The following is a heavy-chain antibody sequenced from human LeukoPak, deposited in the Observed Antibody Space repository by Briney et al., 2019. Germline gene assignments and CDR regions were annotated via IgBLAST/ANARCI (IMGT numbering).Heavy chain of an antibody. CDR1: GFTFSSYW. V-gene: IGHV3-7*01. D-gene: IGHD6-13*01. J-gene: IGHJ4*02. CDR3: ARRQQLVDYYFDY. CDR2: IKQDGSEK. Sequence: GGSLRLSCAASGFTFSSYWMSWVRQAPGRGLEWVANIKQDGSEKYYVDSVKGRFTISRDNAKNSLYLQMNSLRAEDTAVYYCARRQQLVDYYFDYWGQGTLVTVSS.